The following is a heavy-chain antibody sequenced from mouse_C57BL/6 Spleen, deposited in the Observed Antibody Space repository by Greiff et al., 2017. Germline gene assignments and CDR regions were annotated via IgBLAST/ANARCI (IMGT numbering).Heavy chain of an antibody. Sequence: VQLQQPGAELVMPGASVKLSCKASGYTFTSYWMHWVKQRPGQGLEWIGEIDPFDSSTNYNQKFKGKSTLTVDKSSSTAYMQLSSLTSEDSAVYYCARDWERYFEVRGTRNTVTGPS. CDR1: GYTFTSYW. V-gene: IGHV1-69*01. CDR2: IDPFDSST. J-gene: IGHJ1*03. D-gene: IGHD4-1*01. CDR3: ARDWERYFEV.